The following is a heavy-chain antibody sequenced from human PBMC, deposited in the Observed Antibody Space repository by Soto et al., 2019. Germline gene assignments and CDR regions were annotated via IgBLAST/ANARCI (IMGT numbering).Heavy chain of an antibody. Sequence: SETLSLTCTVSGGSISSYYWSWIRQPPGKGLEWIGYIYYSGSTNYNPSLKTRATISIDASKNQFSLQLTSVTAADSAVYYCARLRQTGNSGYWFDPWGQGTLVTVSS. CDR3: ARLRQTGNSGYWFDP. V-gene: IGHV4-59*08. D-gene: IGHD7-27*01. CDR1: GGSISSYY. J-gene: IGHJ5*02. CDR2: IYYSGST.